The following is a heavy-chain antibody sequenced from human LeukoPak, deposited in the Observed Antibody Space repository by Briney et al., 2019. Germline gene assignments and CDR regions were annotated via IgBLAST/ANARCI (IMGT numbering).Heavy chain of an antibody. Sequence: PGGSLRLSCAASGFTFSNAWMSWVRQAPGKGLEWVGRIKSKTDGGTTDYAAPVKSRFTISRDDSKNTLYLQMNSLKTEDTAVYYCTTYSSSWYDTLPLDYWGQGTLVTVSS. V-gene: IGHV3-15*01. D-gene: IGHD6-13*01. CDR3: TTYSSSWYDTLPLDY. CDR2: IKSKTDGGTT. CDR1: GFTFSNAW. J-gene: IGHJ4*02.